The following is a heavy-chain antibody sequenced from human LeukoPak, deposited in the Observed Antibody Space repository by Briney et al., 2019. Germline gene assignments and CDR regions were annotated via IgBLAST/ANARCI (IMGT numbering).Heavy chain of an antibody. D-gene: IGHD6-19*01. J-gene: IGHJ3*02. CDR2: ISSSSSYI. CDR3: ARRRRAGDAFDI. V-gene: IGHV3-21*01. CDR1: GFTFSSYS. Sequence: PGGSLRLSCAASGFTFSSYSMNWVRQAPGKGLEWVSSISSSSSYIYYADSVKGRFTISRDNAKNSLYLQMNSLGAEDTAVYYCARRRRAGDAFDIWGQGTMVTVSS.